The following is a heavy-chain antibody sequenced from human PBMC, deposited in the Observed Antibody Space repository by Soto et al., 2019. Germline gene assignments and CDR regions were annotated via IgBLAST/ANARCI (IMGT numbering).Heavy chain of an antibody. V-gene: IGHV3-33*01. J-gene: IGHJ4*02. D-gene: IGHD4-4*01. CDR2: IWYDGSNK. CDR3: ARDEGPRESVSSDY. CDR1: GFTFSSYG. Sequence: QVQLVESGGGVVQPGRSLRLSCAASGFTFSSYGMHWVRQAPGKGLEWVAVIWYDGSNKYYADSVKGRFTISRDNSKNSLYLQMNSLRAEDTAVYYCARDEGPRESVSSDYWGQGTLVTVSS.